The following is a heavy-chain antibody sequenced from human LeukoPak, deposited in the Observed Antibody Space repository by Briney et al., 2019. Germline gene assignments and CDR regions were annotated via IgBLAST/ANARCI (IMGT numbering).Heavy chain of an antibody. D-gene: IGHD6-13*01. Sequence: ASVKVSCKASGGTFSSYAISWVRQAPGQGLEWMGGIIPIFGTANYAQKFQGRVTITTDESTSTAYMELSSLRSEDTAVYYCARRRQGSSWYGSDFQHWGQGTLVTVSS. CDR1: GGTFSSYA. V-gene: IGHV1-69*05. CDR3: ARRRQGSSWYGSDFQH. J-gene: IGHJ1*01. CDR2: IIPIFGTA.